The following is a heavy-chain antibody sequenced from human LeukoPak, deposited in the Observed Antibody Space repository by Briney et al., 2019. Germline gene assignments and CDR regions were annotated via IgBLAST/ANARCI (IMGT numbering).Heavy chain of an antibody. CDR1: GFTFSSYA. CDR2: ISDSGDNT. Sequence: GGSLRLPCVASGFTFSSYAMSWVRQAPGKGLEWVSTISDSGDNTYYADSVKGRFTISRDNSKNTLYLQMNSLRAEDTAVYYCAKANSITIFGVISPVDYWGQGTLVTVSS. D-gene: IGHD3-3*01. CDR3: AKANSITIFGVISPVDY. J-gene: IGHJ4*02. V-gene: IGHV3-23*01.